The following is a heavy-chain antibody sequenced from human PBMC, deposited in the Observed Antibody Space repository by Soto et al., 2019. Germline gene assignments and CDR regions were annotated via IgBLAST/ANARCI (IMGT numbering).Heavy chain of an antibody. CDR3: ARTWSSSRTPSNWFDP. CDR2: IYYSGST. CDR1: GGSISSGGYY. D-gene: IGHD6-13*01. V-gene: IGHV4-31*03. Sequence: TLSLTCTVSGGSISSGGYYRSGIRQHPGKGLEWIGYIYYSGSTYYNPSLKSRVTISVDTSKNQFSLKLSSVTAADTAVYYCARTWSSSRTPSNWFDPWGPGTLVTVSS. J-gene: IGHJ5*02.